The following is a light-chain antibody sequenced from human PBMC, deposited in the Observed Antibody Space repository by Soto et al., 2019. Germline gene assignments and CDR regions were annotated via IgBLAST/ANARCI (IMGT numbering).Light chain of an antibody. Sequence: QSALTQPASVSGSPGQSIAISCIGTTSDVGGYNYVSWYQQHPGKAPKLLIHDVTIRPSGVSNRFSGSKSGNTASLTISGLQAEDESNYYCCSYTSSSTLVVFGGGTKLTVL. V-gene: IGLV2-14*01. CDR1: TSDVGGYNY. CDR2: DVT. J-gene: IGLJ2*01. CDR3: CSYTSSSTLVV.